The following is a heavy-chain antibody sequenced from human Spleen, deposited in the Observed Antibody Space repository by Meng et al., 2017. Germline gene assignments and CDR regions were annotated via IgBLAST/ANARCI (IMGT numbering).Heavy chain of an antibody. CDR1: GFTFSNYA. CDR2: VSGDGGTT. V-gene: IGHV3-23*01. D-gene: IGHD3-10*01. J-gene: IGHJ4*02. CDR3: AKGPKKDPRGVAGTWPFDD. Sequence: GGSLRLSCAASGFTFSNYAMSWVRQAPGKGPEWVSTVSGDGGTTYYADSAKGRFTISRDNSKNTLYLQMNSLRVEDTALYDCAKGPKKDPRGVAGTWPFDDWGQGTLVTVSS.